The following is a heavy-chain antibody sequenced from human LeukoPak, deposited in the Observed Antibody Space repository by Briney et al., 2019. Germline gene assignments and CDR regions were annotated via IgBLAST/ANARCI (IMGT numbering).Heavy chain of an antibody. D-gene: IGHD6-19*01. J-gene: IGHJ4*02. CDR1: EFTFSNAW. CDR2: IKSKTDGGTT. Sequence: AGGSLRLSCAASEFTFSNAWMSWVRQAPGKGLEWVGRIKSKTDGGTTDYAAPVKGRFTISRDDSKNTLYLQMNSLKTEDTAVYYCARDLRSSGWYDGDDYWGQGTLVTVSS. V-gene: IGHV3-15*01. CDR3: ARDLRSSGWYDGDDY.